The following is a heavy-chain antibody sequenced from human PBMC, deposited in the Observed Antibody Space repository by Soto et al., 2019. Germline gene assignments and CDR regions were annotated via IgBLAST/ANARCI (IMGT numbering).Heavy chain of an antibody. J-gene: IGHJ6*02. CDR1: GYSFTSYW. CDR3: ARHAVAVAAPYYYYGMDV. Sequence: LGESLKISCRGSGYSFTSYWIGWVRQMPGKGLEWMGIIYPGDSDTRYSPSFQGQVTISADKSISTAYLQWSSLKASDTAMYYCARHAVAVAAPYYYYGMDVWGQGTTVTVSS. CDR2: IYPGDSDT. V-gene: IGHV5-51*01. D-gene: IGHD6-19*01.